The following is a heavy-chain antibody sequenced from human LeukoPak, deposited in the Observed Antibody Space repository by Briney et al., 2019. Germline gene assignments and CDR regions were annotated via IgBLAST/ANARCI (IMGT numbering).Heavy chain of an antibody. CDR1: GFTFSDSW. V-gene: IGHV3-7*01. J-gene: IGHJ4*02. CDR3: ARDGDGYGSACFDY. Sequence: GGSLRLSCAASGFTFSDSWMTWVRQAPGKGLEWVANIKQDGSEKYYVDSVKGRFTISRDNAKNSLYLQMNSLRAEDTAVYYCARDGDGYGSACFDYWGQGTLVTVSS. CDR2: IKQDGSEK. D-gene: IGHD2-21*02.